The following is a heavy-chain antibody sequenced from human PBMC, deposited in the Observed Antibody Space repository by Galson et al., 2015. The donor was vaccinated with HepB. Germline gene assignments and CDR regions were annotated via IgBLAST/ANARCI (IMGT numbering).Heavy chain of an antibody. Sequence: SLRLSCAASGFTFSSYWMHWVRQAPGKGLVWVSRINNDGSSTTYADSVKGRFTISRDNAKNTLYLQMNSLRAEDTAVYYCARVTVGASATMVDYWGQGTLVTVSS. CDR1: GFTFSSYW. CDR2: INNDGSST. CDR3: ARVTVGASATMVDY. J-gene: IGHJ4*02. D-gene: IGHD1-26*01. V-gene: IGHV3-74*01.